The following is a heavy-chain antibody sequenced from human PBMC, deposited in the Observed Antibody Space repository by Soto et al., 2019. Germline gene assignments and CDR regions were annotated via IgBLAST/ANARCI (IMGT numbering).Heavy chain of an antibody. CDR3: ARYCSSTSCYLRPVDY. CDR1: GGSISSGEYY. V-gene: IGHV4-30-4*01. J-gene: IGHJ4*02. Sequence: SETLSLTCTVSGGSISSGEYYWSWIRQPPGKGLEWIGYIYYSGSTYYNPSLKSRVTISVDTSKNQFSLKLSSVTAADTAVYYCARYCSSTSCYLRPVDYWGQGTLVTVSS. CDR2: IYYSGST. D-gene: IGHD2-2*01.